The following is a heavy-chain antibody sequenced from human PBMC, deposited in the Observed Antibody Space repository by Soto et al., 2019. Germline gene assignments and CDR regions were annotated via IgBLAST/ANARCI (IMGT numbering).Heavy chain of an antibody. V-gene: IGHV3-23*01. CDR2: ISGSGGST. CDR1: GFTFSSYA. J-gene: IGHJ4*02. CDR3: AKVRRDGYNLGLYYFDY. D-gene: IGHD5-12*01. Sequence: GGSLRLSCAASGFTFSSYAMSWVRQAPGKGLEWVSAISGSGGSTYYADSVKGRFTISRDNSKNTLYLQMNSLRAEDTAVYYCAKVRRDGYNLGLYYFDYWGQGTLVTVSS.